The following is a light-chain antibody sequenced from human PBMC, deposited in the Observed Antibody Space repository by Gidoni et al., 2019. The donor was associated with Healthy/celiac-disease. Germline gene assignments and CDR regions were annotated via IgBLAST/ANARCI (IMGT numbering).Light chain of an antibody. CDR1: SSDVGSYNL. J-gene: IGLJ2*01. CDR2: EGS. Sequence: SPLTQPACVSGSPGQSITITCTGTSSDVGSYNLVSWYQQHPGKAPKLMIYEGSKRPSGVSNRFSGSKSGNTASLTISGLQAEDEADYYCCSYAGSSTYVVFGGGTKLTVL. V-gene: IGLV2-23*01. CDR3: CSYAGSSTYVV.